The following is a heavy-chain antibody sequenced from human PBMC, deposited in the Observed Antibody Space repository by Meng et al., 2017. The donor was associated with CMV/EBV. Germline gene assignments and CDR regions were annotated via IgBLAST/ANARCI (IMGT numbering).Heavy chain of an antibody. Sequence: GGSLRLSCAASGFTFSSYAMSWVRQAPGKGLEWVSVIYSGGSSTYYADSVKGRFTISRDNSKNTLYLQMNSLRAEDTALYYCARGYQLKPFDLWGQGTMVTVSS. CDR1: GFTFSSYA. V-gene: IGHV3-23*03. D-gene: IGHD2-2*01. CDR2: IYSGGSST. CDR3: ARGYQLKPFDL. J-gene: IGHJ3*01.